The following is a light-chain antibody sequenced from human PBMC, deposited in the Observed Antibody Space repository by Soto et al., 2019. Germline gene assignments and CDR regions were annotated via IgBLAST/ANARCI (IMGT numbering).Light chain of an antibody. V-gene: IGKV3-11*01. CDR1: QSVSSY. CDR2: DAS. Sequence: EIVLTQSPATLSLSPGERATLPCRASQSVSSYLAWYQQKPGQAPRLLIYDASNRATGIPARFSGSGSGTEFTLTISSLEPEDFAVYYCQQRSNWTTLGGGTKVEIK. CDR3: QQRSNWTT. J-gene: IGKJ4*01.